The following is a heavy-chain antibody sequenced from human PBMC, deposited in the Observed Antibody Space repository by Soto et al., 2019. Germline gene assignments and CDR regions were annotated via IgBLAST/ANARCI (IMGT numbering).Heavy chain of an antibody. D-gene: IGHD5-12*01. J-gene: IGHJ4*02. CDR1: GFTFSSYA. V-gene: IGHV3-23*01. CDR3: AKRIMATIGHFDS. Sequence: EVQLLESGGGLVQPGMSLRLSCAASGFTFSSYAMSWVRQAPGKGLEWVSAISGIGHSTYYADSVKGRFTISRDKSKSTLYMQMISLRAEDTAVYYGAKRIMATIGHFDSWGQGTLVTVSS. CDR2: ISGIGHST.